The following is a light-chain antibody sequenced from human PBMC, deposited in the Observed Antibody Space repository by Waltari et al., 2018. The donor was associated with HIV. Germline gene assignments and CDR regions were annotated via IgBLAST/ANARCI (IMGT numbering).Light chain of an antibody. J-gene: IGKJ5*01. CDR1: QNITHY. Sequence: IQMAQSPSSLSASIGDRVTINCRASQNITHYLNWYHQRPGKPPLLLIYGATRLQGGVPSRFRGIGAGSVFALKITSLQPEDFGTDYTQQSFSAPTFGRGTRVDIK. V-gene: IGKV1-39*01. CDR3: QQSFSAPT. CDR2: GAT.